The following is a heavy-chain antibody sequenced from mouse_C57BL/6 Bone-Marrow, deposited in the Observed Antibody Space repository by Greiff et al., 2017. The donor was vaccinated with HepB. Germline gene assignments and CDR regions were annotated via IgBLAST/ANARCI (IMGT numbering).Heavy chain of an antibody. CDR1: GFTFTDYY. CDR3: ARSVTSGY. D-gene: IGHD3-2*02. Sequence: EVQGVESGGGLVQPGGSLSLSCAASGFTFTDYYMSWVRQPPGKALEWLGFIRNKANGYTTEDSASVKGRFTISRDNSQSILYLRMNALRAEDSATYYGARSVTSGYWGQGTSVTVSS. V-gene: IGHV7-3*01. CDR2: IRNKANGYTT. J-gene: IGHJ4*01.